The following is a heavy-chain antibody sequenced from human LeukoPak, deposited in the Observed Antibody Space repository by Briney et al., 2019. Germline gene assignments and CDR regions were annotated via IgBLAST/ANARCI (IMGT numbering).Heavy chain of an antibody. V-gene: IGHV3-21*01. CDR2: ISTSSSYI. CDR3: AREERDGYNYYWYFDL. D-gene: IGHD5-24*01. J-gene: IGHJ2*01. CDR1: GFTFSSHS. Sequence: GGSLRLSCAASGFTFSSHSMNWVRQAPGKGLEWVSCISTSSSYIYYADSVKGRFTISRDNAKNSLYLQISSLRAEDTAMYYCAREERDGYNYYWYFDLWGRGTLVTVSS.